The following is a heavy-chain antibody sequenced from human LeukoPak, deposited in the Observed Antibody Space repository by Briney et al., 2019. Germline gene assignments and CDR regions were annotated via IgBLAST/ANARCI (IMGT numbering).Heavy chain of an antibody. V-gene: IGHV4-59*01. J-gene: IGHJ4*02. D-gene: IGHD4-17*01. CDR3: ARNAYGDLYIDY. Sequence: PSETLSLTCTVSGGSISSYYWSWIRQPPGKGLEWIGYIYYSGSTNYNPSLKSRVTISVDTSKNQFSLKLGSVTAADTAVYYCARNAYGDLYIDYWGQGTLVTVSS. CDR2: IYYSGST. CDR1: GGSISSYY.